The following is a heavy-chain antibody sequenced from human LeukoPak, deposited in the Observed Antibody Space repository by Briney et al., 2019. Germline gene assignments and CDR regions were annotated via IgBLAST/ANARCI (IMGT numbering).Heavy chain of an antibody. Sequence: GGSLRLSCAASGFSFSSYWMTWVRQAPGKGLEWVANIRQDEGEKYYVDSVRGRFTISRDNAKNSVYLQMNSLRAEDTAVYYCARGLDCRSTSCYLDTWGQGTLVTVSS. J-gene: IGHJ4*02. V-gene: IGHV3-7*01. CDR2: IRQDEGEK. CDR1: GFSFSSYW. D-gene: IGHD2-2*01. CDR3: ARGLDCRSTSCYLDT.